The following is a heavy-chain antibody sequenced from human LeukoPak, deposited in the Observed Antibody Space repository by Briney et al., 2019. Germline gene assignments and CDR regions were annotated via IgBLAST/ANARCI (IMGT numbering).Heavy chain of an antibody. V-gene: IGHV3-73*01. D-gene: IGHD4-23*01. CDR2: IKTKAESYAT. CDR3: TRPSGGNSDSYYYGLDV. Sequence: GGSLRLSCAASGFTFSGSAIHWVRQASGKGLEWVARIKTKAESYATAYVASVKGRFTISRDDSKNTAYLQMESLKTEDTAMYYCTRPSGGNSDSYYYGLDVWGQGTTVTVSS. J-gene: IGHJ6*02. CDR1: GFTFSGSA.